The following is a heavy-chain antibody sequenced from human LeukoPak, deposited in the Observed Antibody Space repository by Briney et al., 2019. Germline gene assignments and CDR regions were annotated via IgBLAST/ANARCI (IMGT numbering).Heavy chain of an antibody. J-gene: IGHJ5*02. CDR2: MNPNSGNT. CDR3: ARGLRRWFRELTNWFDP. D-gene: IGHD3-10*01. Sequence: ASVKVSCKASAYTFTSYDINWVRQATGQGLEWMGWMNPNSGNTGYAQKFQGRVTMTRNTSISTAYMELSSLRSEDTAVYYCARGLRRWFRELTNWFDPWGQGTLVTVSS. V-gene: IGHV1-8*01. CDR1: AYTFTSYD.